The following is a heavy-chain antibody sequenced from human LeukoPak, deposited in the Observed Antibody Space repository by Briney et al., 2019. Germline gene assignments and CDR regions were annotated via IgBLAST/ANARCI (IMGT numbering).Heavy chain of an antibody. J-gene: IGHJ5*02. CDR2: INPNSGGT. V-gene: IGHV1-2*02. D-gene: IGHD2-15*01. CDR3: ARDRRDCSGGSCYSNWFDP. CDR1: GYTFTSYD. Sequence: ASVKVSCTASGYTFTSYDINWVRQAPGQGLEWMGWINPNSGGTNYAQKFQGRVTMTRDTSISTAYMELSRLRSDDTAVYYCARDRRDCSGGSCYSNWFDPWGQGTLVTVSS.